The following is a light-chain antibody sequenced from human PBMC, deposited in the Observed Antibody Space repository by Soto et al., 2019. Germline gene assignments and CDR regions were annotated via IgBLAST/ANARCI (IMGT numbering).Light chain of an antibody. J-gene: IGKJ5*01. CDR3: QQRNVWPPIT. CDR1: QSIRTS. V-gene: IGKV3-11*01. Sequence: EILLTQSPGTLSLSPWERATLSCRASQSIRTSLAWYQQKPGQAPRLVIFDASNRANGVPARFGGSGSGTDFTLTINSLEPEDFAVYYCQQRNVWPPITFGQGT. CDR2: DAS.